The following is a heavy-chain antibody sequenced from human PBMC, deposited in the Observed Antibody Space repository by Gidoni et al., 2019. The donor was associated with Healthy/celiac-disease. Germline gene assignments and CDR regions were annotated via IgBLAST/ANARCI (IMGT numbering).Heavy chain of an antibody. Sequence: EVQLVESGGGLVKPGGSLRLSCAASGFPFRSYSMNWVRQAPGKGLEWVSSISSSSSYIYYADSVKGRFTISRDNAKNSLYLQMNSLRAEDTAVYYCARVVPPDYYDSSGLGAFDIWGQGTMVTVSS. CDR1: GFPFRSYS. J-gene: IGHJ3*02. CDR3: ARVVPPDYYDSSGLGAFDI. V-gene: IGHV3-21*01. CDR2: ISSSSSYI. D-gene: IGHD3-22*01.